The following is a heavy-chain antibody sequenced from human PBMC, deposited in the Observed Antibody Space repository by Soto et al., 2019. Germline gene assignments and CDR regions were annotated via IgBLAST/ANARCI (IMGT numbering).Heavy chain of an antibody. Sequence: RLPETLSLTCTVSGGSISSSSYYWGWIRQPPGKGLEWIGSIYYSGSTYYNPSLKSRVTISVDTSKNQFSLKLSSVTAADTAVYYCARLLDYWGQGTLVTVSS. CDR3: ARLLDY. V-gene: IGHV4-39*01. J-gene: IGHJ4*02. CDR2: IYYSGST. CDR1: GGSISSSSYY.